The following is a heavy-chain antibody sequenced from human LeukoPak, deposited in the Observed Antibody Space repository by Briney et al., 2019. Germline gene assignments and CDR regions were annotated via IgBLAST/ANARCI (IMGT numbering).Heavy chain of an antibody. CDR3: AREFAWEPLFN. D-gene: IGHD1-26*01. V-gene: IGHV4-39*02. Sequence: SETLSLTCTVSGGSISSSRFSWGWIRQPPGKGLEWIGSMYYSGSTHYNPSLKSRVTISVDTSKNQFSLKVSSVTAADTAVYYCAREFAWEPLFNWGQGTLVTVSS. CDR1: GGSISSSRFS. CDR2: MYYSGST. J-gene: IGHJ4*02.